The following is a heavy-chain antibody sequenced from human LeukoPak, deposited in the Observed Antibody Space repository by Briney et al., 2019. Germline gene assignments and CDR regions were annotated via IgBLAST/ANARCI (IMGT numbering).Heavy chain of an antibody. V-gene: IGHV1-3*01. D-gene: IGHD4-17*01. CDR1: GYTFTSYA. CDR2: INAGNGNT. Sequence: ASVKVSCKASGYTFTSYAMHCVRQAPGQRLEWMGWINAGNGNTKYSQKFQGRVTITRDTSASTAYMELSSLRSEDTAVYYCARDLGDYGDYGPFAFDIWGQGTMVTVSS. CDR3: ARDLGDYGDYGPFAFDI. J-gene: IGHJ3*02.